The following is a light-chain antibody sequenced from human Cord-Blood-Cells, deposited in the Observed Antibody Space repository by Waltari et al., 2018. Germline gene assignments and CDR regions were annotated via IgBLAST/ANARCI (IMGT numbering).Light chain of an antibody. CDR2: DVS. J-gene: IGLJ3*02. CDR1: SRDVGGYNY. V-gene: IGLV2-14*01. CDR3: SSYTSSSTLNWV. Sequence: QSALTQPASVSGSPGQSIAISCTGTSRDVGGYNYVSWYQQHPGKAPKLMIYDVSNRPSVVSNRFSGSKSGNTASLTISGLQAEDEADYYCSSYTSSSTLNWVFGGGTKLTVL.